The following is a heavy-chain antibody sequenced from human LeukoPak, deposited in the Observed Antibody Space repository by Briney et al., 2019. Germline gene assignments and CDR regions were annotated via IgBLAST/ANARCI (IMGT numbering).Heavy chain of an antibody. CDR2: INHSGST. J-gene: IGHJ4*02. CDR3: ARETKLVRFLEWSYYFDY. V-gene: IGHV4-34*01. D-gene: IGHD3-3*01. CDR1: GGSFSGYY. Sequence: PSETLSLTCAVYGGSFSGYYWSWIRQRPGKGLEWIGEINHSGSTNYNPSLKSRVTISVDTSKNQFSLKLSSVTAADTAVYYCARETKLVRFLEWSYYFDYWGQGTLVTVSS.